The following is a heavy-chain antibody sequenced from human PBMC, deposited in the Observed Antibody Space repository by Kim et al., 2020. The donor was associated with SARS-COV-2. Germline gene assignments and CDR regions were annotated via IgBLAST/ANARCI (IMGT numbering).Heavy chain of an antibody. CDR2: SSI. V-gene: IGHV3-48*02. CDR3: ASRGYYIDF. D-gene: IGHD6-13*01. Sequence: SSIYSAYSVEGRFTISSDNAKNSVSLQMNSLRDEDTAMYYCASRGYYIDFWGQGTLVTVSS. J-gene: IGHJ4*02.